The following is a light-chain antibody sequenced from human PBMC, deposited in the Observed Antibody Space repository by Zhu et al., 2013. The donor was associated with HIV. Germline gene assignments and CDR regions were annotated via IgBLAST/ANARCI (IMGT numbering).Light chain of an antibody. V-gene: IGKV1-33*01. CDR2: DAS. CDR1: LHIDNY. J-gene: IGKJ4*01. Sequence: IQMTRSPSSLSASVGDRVTITCQASLHIDNYLNWYQQKPGQVPKLLIYDASNLQTGVPSRFSGSGSGTRFALTISSLQSEDIATYYCQQYDNLPLTFGGGTKVEIK. CDR3: QQYDNLPLT.